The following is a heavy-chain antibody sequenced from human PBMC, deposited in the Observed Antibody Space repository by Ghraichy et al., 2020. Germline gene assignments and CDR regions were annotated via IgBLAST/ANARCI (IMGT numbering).Heavy chain of an antibody. Sequence: GGSLRLSCAASGFTFNDYAMHWVRQAPGKGLEWVSGISWKSDKIAYADSVEGRFTISSDNAKNFLYLQMNSLRAEDTALYFCAKDISRYYNYMDVWGKGTTVTVSS. CDR1: GFTFNDYA. J-gene: IGHJ6*03. V-gene: IGHV3-9*01. CDR2: ISWKSDKI. CDR3: AKDISRYYNYMDV.